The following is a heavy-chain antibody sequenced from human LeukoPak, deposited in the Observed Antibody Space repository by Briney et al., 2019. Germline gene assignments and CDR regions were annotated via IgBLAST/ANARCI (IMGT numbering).Heavy chain of an antibody. V-gene: IGHV3-30*03. D-gene: IGHD2-21*01. CDR2: ISYDGSNK. CDR3: APGDPLDY. Sequence: GRSLRLSCAASGFTFSSYGMHWVRQAPGKGLEWVAVISYDGSNKYYADSVKGRFTISRDNSKNTLYLQMNSLRAEDTAVYYCAPGDPLDYWGQGTLVTVSS. CDR1: GFTFSSYG. J-gene: IGHJ4*02.